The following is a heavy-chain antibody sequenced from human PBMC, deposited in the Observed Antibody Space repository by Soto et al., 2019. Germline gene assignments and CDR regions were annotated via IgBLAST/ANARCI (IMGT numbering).Heavy chain of an antibody. CDR2: IYYSGST. V-gene: IGHV4-59*08. J-gene: IGHJ6*03. Sequence: PSETLSLTCTVSGGSISSYYWSWIRQPPGKGLEWIGYIYYSGSTNYNPSLKSRVTISVDTSKNQFSLKLSSVTAADTAVYYCARRSSYCTNGVCYLARNPYYYMDVWGKGTTVTVSS. D-gene: IGHD2-8*01. CDR1: GGSISSYY. CDR3: ARRSSYCTNGVCYLARNPYYYMDV.